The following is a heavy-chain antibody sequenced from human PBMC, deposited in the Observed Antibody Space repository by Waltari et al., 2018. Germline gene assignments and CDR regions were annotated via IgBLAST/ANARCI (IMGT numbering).Heavy chain of an antibody. Sequence: QVQLVQSGNEVMKPGASVKVACKASGYTFTSHSITWVRQAPGQGPEWLGWVNRNNGTTKFAQKFQGRGSLTTDTSTTTAYMDLRSLTSDDTAVYYCARDYCSGDGCSLDCWGQGTLVTVSS. CDR1: GYTFTSHS. D-gene: IGHD2-15*01. J-gene: IGHJ4*02. V-gene: IGHV1-18*04. CDR3: ARDYCSGDGCSLDC. CDR2: VNRNNGTT.